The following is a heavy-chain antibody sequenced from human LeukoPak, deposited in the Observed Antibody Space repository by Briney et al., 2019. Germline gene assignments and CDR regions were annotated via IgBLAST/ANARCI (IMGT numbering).Heavy chain of an antibody. D-gene: IGHD6-13*01. CDR3: ARYDSSSWSRIMDV. CDR2: ISYDGSNK. CDR1: GFTFSSYA. Sequence: GRSLRLSCAAPGFTFSSYAMHWVRQAPGKGLEWVAVISYDGSNKYYADSVKGRFTISRDNSKNTLYLQMNSLRAEDTAVYYCARYDSSSWSRIMDVWGQGTTVTVSS. J-gene: IGHJ6*02. V-gene: IGHV3-30*04.